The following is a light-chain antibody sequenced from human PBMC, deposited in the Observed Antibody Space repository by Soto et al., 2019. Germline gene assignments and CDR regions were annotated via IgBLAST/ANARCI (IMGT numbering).Light chain of an antibody. CDR3: QQRSNWPPIT. CDR1: QTVGSN. J-gene: IGKJ5*01. Sequence: EVVLTQSPATLSVSPGERATLSCRASQTVGSNLAWYQHKPGQAPRLLISGASTSATGVPARFGGSGSGTEFALTITGLQSEDSAIYFCQQRSNWPPITFGQGTRLEIK. CDR2: GAS. V-gene: IGKV3-15*01.